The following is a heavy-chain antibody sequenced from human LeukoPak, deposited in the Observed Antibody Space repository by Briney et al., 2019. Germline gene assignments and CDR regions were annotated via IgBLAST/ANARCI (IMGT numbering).Heavy chain of an antibody. CDR2: VNPNNYKT. J-gene: IGHJ4*02. Sequence: ASVKVSCKASGYPFTSYEINWVRQATGQGLEWMGWVNPNNYKTGYEAKFQGRVAMTINMSTSTVYMELSSLRSEDTAVYYCASSECSSTSCYTTFDYWGQGTLVTVSS. V-gene: IGHV1-8*01. D-gene: IGHD2-2*02. CDR3: ASSECSSTSCYTTFDY. CDR1: GYPFTSYE.